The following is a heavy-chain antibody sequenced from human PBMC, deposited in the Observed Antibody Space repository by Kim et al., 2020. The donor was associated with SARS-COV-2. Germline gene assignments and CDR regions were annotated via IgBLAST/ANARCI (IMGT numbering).Heavy chain of an antibody. Sequence: ASVKVSCKASGYTFTSYGISWVRQAPGQGLEWMGWISAYNGNTNYAQKLQGRVTITTDTSTSTAYMELRSLRSDDTAVYYCARESLRDILTGYYTEGFDYWGQGTLVTVSS. CDR2: ISAYNGNT. CDR1: GYTFTSYG. CDR3: ARESLRDILTGYYTEGFDY. D-gene: IGHD3-9*01. V-gene: IGHV1-18*04. J-gene: IGHJ4*02.